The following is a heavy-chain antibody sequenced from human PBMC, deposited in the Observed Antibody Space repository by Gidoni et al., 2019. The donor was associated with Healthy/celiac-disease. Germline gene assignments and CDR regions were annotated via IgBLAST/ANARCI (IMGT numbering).Heavy chain of an antibody. CDR3: ARGRQAVTTVVTSFDY. CDR2: ISSCSSYI. Sequence: EVQLVESGGGLVKPGGSLRLSCAASGFTFSSYSMNCVRQAPGKGLEWVSSISSCSSYIYYADSVKGRFTISRDNAKNSLYLQMNSLRAEDTAVYYCARGRQAVTTVVTSFDYWGQGTLVTVSS. J-gene: IGHJ4*02. V-gene: IGHV3-21*01. D-gene: IGHD4-17*01. CDR1: GFTFSSYS.